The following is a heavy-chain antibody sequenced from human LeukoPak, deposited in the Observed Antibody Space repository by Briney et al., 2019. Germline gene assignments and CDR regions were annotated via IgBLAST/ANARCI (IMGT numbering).Heavy chain of an antibody. Sequence: GGSLRLSCAASGFTFSTFAMIWVRQPPGKGLEWVSSIFPSGGEIHYADSVRGRFTISRDNSKSTLSLQMNSLRAEDTAIYYCATYRQVLLPFESWGQGTLITVSS. CDR1: GFTFSTFA. D-gene: IGHD2-8*02. CDR2: IFPSGGEI. V-gene: IGHV3-23*01. J-gene: IGHJ4*02. CDR3: ATYRQVLLPFES.